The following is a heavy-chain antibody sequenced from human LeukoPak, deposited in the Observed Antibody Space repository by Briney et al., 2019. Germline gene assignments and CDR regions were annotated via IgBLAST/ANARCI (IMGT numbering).Heavy chain of an antibody. CDR2: TIGSGGST. V-gene: IGHV3-23*01. CDR3: AKGIEYFQQ. CDR1: GFTFSSYA. J-gene: IGHJ1*01. Sequence: GGSLRLSCAASGFTFSSYAMSWVRQAPGKGLEWVSATIGSGGSTYYVDSEKGRFTISRDNSKNTLYLQMNSVRAEDTAIYYCAKGIEYFQQWGQGTLVTVSS. D-gene: IGHD3-10*01.